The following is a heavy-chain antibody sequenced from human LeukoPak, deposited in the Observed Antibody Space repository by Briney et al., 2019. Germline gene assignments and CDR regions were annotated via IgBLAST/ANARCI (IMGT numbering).Heavy chain of an antibody. CDR2: ISGTSSYI. Sequence: GGSLRLSCAASGFTLSSYTMSWVRQAPGKGLEWVSSISGTSSYIYYADPVKGRFTISRDNAKNSLYLQMDSLRAEDTAVYYCAREKSWGAPYYFDYWGQGTLVTVSS. D-gene: IGHD3-16*01. J-gene: IGHJ4*02. CDR1: GFTLSSYT. V-gene: IGHV3-21*01. CDR3: AREKSWGAPYYFDY.